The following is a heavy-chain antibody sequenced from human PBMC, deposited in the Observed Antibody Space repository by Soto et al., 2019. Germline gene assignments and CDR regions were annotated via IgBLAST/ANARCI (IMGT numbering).Heavy chain of an antibody. V-gene: IGHV3-30-3*01. CDR2: ISYDGSNK. CDR1: GFTFSSYA. CDR3: ARESGAYDSSGSAHFQH. Sequence: QVQLVESGGGVVQPGRSLRLSCAASGFTFSSYAMHWVRQAPGKGLEWVAVISYDGSNKYYADSVKGRFTISRDNSKNTLYLQMNSLRAEDTAVYYCARESGAYDSSGSAHFQHWGQGTLGTVSS. D-gene: IGHD3-22*01. J-gene: IGHJ1*01.